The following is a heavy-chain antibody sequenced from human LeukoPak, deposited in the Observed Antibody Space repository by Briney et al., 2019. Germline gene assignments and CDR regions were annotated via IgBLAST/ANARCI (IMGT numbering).Heavy chain of an antibody. Sequence: PSETLSLTCTVSGGSISSYYWSWIRQPPGKGLEWIGYIYTSGSTNYNPSLKSRVTISVDTSKNQFTLKLSSVTAADTAVYYCARSRGYFDYWAREPWSPSPQ. CDR2: IYTSGST. CDR3: ARSRGYFDY. CDR1: GGSISSYY. D-gene: IGHD3-10*01. J-gene: IGHJ4*02. V-gene: IGHV4-4*09.